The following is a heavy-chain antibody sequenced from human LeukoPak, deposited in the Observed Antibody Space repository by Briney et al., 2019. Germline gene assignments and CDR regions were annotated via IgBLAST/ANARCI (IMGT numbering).Heavy chain of an antibody. V-gene: IGHV3-7*04. J-gene: IGHJ5*02. CDR2: IMQDGREK. D-gene: IGHD3-10*01. CDR3: AGGDYFGSGSARRHWFDP. Sequence: GGSLRLSCAASGFSLSSYCMNWVRQAPGNGLEWVASIMQDGREKYYVDSVKGRFTISRDNAQDSLYLQMDSLTAEDTAVYYCAGGDYFGSGSARRHWFDPWGQRTLVTVS. CDR1: GFSLSSYC.